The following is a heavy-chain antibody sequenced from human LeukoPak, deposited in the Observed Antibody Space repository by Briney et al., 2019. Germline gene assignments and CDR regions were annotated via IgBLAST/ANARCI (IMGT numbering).Heavy chain of an antibody. Sequence: GGSLRLSCAASGFTFSSYWMSWVRQAPGKGLEWVANIKQDGSEKYYVDSVKGRFTISRDNAKNSLYLQMNSLRAEDTAVYYCARGGFYGDYEYYHYMDVWGKGTTVTVSS. V-gene: IGHV3-7*01. CDR2: IKQDGSEK. J-gene: IGHJ6*03. D-gene: IGHD4-17*01. CDR3: ARGGFYGDYEYYHYMDV. CDR1: GFTFSSYW.